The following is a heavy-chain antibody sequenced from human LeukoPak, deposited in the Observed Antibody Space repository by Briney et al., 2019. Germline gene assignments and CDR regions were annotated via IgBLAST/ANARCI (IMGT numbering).Heavy chain of an antibody. Sequence: PGGSLRLSCAASGFTFSDYYMSWIRQAPGKGLEYVSAISTNGGSTYYVDSVKGRFTISRDNSKNTLYLQMSSLRAEDMSVYYCVTATSYSAYDYWGQGTLVTVSS. D-gene: IGHD5-12*01. V-gene: IGHV3-64D*06. J-gene: IGHJ4*02. CDR1: GFTFSDYY. CDR3: VTATSYSAYDY. CDR2: ISTNGGST.